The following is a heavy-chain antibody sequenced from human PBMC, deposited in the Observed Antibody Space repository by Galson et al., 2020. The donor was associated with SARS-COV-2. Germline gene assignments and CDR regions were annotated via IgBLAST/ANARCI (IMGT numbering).Heavy chain of an antibody. CDR3: ANVRRVVTGPFDF. Sequence: GESLRISCEASGFTFDDYAMHWIRQVPGKGLEWVSLSSWNGADTDYSDSVRGRFTISRDNSKNSLYLHMNSLRPDDSGLYYCANVRRVVTGPFDFWGQGTLVTVSS. V-gene: IGHV3-43D*03. CDR1: GFTFDDYA. D-gene: IGHD3-9*01. CDR2: SSWNGADT. J-gene: IGHJ4*02.